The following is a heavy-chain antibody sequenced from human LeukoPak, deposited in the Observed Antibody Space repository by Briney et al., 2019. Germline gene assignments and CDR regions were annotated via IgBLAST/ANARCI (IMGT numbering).Heavy chain of an antibody. J-gene: IGHJ4*02. CDR3: ARSPSGNSGSYLH. Sequence: PGGSLRLSCTAPGFTFSNYFMSWVRQSPGKGLEWVSSISGSGGKTYYTDSVKGRFTISRDNAENSLYLQMNSLRAEDTAVYYCARSPSGNSGSYLHWGQGTLVTVSS. D-gene: IGHD1-26*01. CDR1: GFTFSNYF. CDR2: ISGSGGKT. V-gene: IGHV3-23*01.